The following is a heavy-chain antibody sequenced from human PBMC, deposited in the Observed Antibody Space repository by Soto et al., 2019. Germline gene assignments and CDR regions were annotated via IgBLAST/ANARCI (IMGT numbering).Heavy chain of an antibody. CDR1: GGSISSSSYY. CDR3: ARPFDSGSYGAWYYYGMDV. CDR2: IYYSGST. D-gene: IGHD1-26*01. V-gene: IGHV4-39*01. Sequence: NPSETLSLTCTVSGGSISSSSYYWGWIRQPPGKGLEWIGSIYYSGSTYYNPSLKSRVTISVDTSKNQFSLKLSSVTAADTAVYYCARPFDSGSYGAWYYYGMDVWGQGTTVTVSS. J-gene: IGHJ6*02.